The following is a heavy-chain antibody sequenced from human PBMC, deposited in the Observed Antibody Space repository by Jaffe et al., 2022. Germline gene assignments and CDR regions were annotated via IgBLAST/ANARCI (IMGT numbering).Heavy chain of an antibody. CDR3: ARERARDGGDYAYYFDY. Sequence: QVQLQESGPGLVKPSETLSLTCTVSGGSISSYYWSWIRQPPGKGLEWIGYIYYSGSTNYNPSLKSRVTISVDTSKNQFSLKLSSVTAADTAVYYCARERARDGGDYAYYFDYWGQGTLVTVSS. CDR2: IYYSGST. V-gene: IGHV4-59*01. CDR1: GGSISSYY. J-gene: IGHJ4*02. D-gene: IGHD2-21*02.